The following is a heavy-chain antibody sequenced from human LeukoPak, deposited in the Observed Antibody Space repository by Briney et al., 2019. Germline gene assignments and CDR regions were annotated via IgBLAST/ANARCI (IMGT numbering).Heavy chain of an antibody. J-gene: IGHJ4*02. V-gene: IGHV1-2*02. Sequence: ASVKVSCKASGYTFTGYYMHWVRQAPGQGLEWMGWINPNSGGTNYAQKFQGRVTMTRDTSISTAYMELSRLRSDDTVVYYCARAEYSSSKSYPGPDYWGQGTLVTVSS. CDR1: GYTFTGYY. CDR2: INPNSGGT. D-gene: IGHD6-6*01. CDR3: ARAEYSSSKSYPGPDY.